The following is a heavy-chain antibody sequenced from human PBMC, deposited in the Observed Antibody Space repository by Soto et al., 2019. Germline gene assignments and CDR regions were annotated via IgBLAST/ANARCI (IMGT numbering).Heavy chain of an antibody. CDR2: ISGSGGST. Sequence: GGSLRLSCAASGFTFSSYAMSWVRQAPGKGLEWVSAISGSGGSTYYADSVKGRFTISRDNSKNTLYLQMNSLRAEDTAVYYCAKDLSAGYSSSWYPAEYFQHWGQGTLVTVSS. CDR3: AKDLSAGYSSSWYPAEYFQH. D-gene: IGHD6-13*01. J-gene: IGHJ1*01. CDR1: GFTFSSYA. V-gene: IGHV3-23*01.